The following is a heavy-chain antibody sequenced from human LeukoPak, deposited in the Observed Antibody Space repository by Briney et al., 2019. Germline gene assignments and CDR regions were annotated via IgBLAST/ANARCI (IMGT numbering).Heavy chain of an antibody. J-gene: IGHJ4*02. CDR1: GGSISSYY. V-gene: IGHV4-4*07. CDR3: ARESRGSGSYRPFDY. Sequence: SETLSLTCTVSGGSISSYYWSWIRQPAGKGLEWIGRIYTSGSTNYNPSPKSRVTMSVDTSKNQFSLKLSSVTAADTAVYYCARESRGSGSYRPFDYWGQGTLVTVSS. D-gene: IGHD3-10*01. CDR2: IYTSGST.